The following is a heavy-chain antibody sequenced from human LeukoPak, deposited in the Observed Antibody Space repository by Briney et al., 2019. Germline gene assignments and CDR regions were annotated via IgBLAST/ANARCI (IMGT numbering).Heavy chain of an antibody. D-gene: IGHD1-14*01. CDR3: TRYNNDHLDY. V-gene: IGHV3-33*08. CDR1: GFTFPNYA. Sequence: GGALRLSCAASGFTFPNYAMTWVRQAPGKGLEWEALIAYDGSRAFYADSVKGRFTISIDNSKKTMSVQMDDLRAVDSAVYYCTRYNNDHLDYWGQGTLVTVSS. J-gene: IGHJ4*02. CDR2: IAYDGSRA.